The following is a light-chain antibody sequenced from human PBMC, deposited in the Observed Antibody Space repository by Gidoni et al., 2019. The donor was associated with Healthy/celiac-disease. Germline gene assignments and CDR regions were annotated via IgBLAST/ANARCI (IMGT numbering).Light chain of an antibody. J-gene: IGKJ1*01. CDR2: AAS. CDR3: QQSYSTPPT. CDR1: QSISSY. V-gene: IGKV1-39*01. Sequence: DIQMIQSPSSLSASVGDRVTITCRASQSISSYLNWYQQKPGKAPKLLIYAASSLRSGVPSRFSGSGSGTDFTLTISSLQPEDFATYYCQQSYSTPPTFGQGTKVEIK.